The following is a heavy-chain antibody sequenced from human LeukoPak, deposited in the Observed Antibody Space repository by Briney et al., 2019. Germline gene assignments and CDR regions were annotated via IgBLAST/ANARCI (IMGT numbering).Heavy chain of an antibody. CDR2: ITSGFTA. CDR1: GLTFSDYA. Sequence: PGGSLRLSCAASGLTFSDYAMSWVRQAPGKGLAWVSGITSGFTAHYADSVKGRFTISRDNFRNTFHLQMNSLRAEDTAVYYCAKDYSDSRVGDVFLEYWGQGTLVTVSS. J-gene: IGHJ4*02. D-gene: IGHD1-26*01. CDR3: AKDYSDSRVGDVFLEY. V-gene: IGHV3-23*01.